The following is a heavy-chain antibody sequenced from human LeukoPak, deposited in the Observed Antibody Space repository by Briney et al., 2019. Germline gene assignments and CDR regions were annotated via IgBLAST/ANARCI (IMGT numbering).Heavy chain of an antibody. CDR1: GYTFTGYY. V-gene: IGHV1-2*06. Sequence: ASVKVSCKASGYTFTGYYMHWVLQAPGQGLEWMGRINPNSGGTNYAQKFQGRVTMTRDTSISTAYMELSRLRSDDTAVYYCARDLITMVRGVIYMDVWGKGTTVTVSS. D-gene: IGHD3-10*01. CDR3: ARDLITMVRGVIYMDV. J-gene: IGHJ6*03. CDR2: INPNSGGT.